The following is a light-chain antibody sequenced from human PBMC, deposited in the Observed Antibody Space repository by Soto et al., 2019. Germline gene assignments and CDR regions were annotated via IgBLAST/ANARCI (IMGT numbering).Light chain of an antibody. Sequence: QSALTQPASVSGSPGQSITISCTGTASNVGTYNYVSWYQQYPDKVPKLLIYDVTKRPPWVSDRFSGSKSGNTASLTISGLQAEDEADYYCNSYTSSQTGVFGTGTKVTVL. V-gene: IGLV2-14*01. J-gene: IGLJ1*01. CDR2: DVT. CDR3: NSYTSSQTGV. CDR1: ASNVGTYNY.